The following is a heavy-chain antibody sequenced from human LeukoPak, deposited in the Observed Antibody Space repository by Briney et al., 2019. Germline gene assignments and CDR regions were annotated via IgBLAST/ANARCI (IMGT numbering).Heavy chain of an antibody. V-gene: IGHV1-2*02. CDR2: INPRSGGA. CDR3: AREEVIAAAGPTLDY. J-gene: IGHJ4*02. CDR1: GYTITAYY. Sequence: GASVKVSCKASGYTITAYYIHWVRQAPGQGLEWMGWINPRSGGATYAQKFQGRVTMTRDTSISTAYMELSRLRSDDTAVFYCAREEVIAAAGPTLDYWGQGALVTVSS. D-gene: IGHD6-13*01.